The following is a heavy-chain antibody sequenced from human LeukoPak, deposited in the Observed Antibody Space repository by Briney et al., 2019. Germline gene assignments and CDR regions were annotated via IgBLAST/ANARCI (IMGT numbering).Heavy chain of an antibody. CDR1: GFIFPTYT. D-gene: IGHD6-19*01. CDR2: ILHDGSDT. CDR3: VRDGMAGTPNAFDM. V-gene: IGHV3-30*04. Sequence: GRSLRLSCGGSGFIFPTYTMDWVRQAPGKGLEWVALILHDGSDTNYAEYVKGRFTISRDNSKNTVHLQMNNLSPEDTAVYYCVRDGMAGTPNAFDMWGQGTMVTVSS. J-gene: IGHJ3*02.